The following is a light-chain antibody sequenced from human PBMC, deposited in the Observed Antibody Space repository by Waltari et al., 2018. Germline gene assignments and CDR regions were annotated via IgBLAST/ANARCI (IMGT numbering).Light chain of an antibody. Sequence: SRRASKTVSRALAWYQQKPDQAPRLLIYAASSRATGIPDRLSGGGSGTDCSLTISRLEPEDFAVYYCQHYVTLPATFGQGTKVAF. V-gene: IGKV3-20*01. CDR2: AAS. CDR1: KTVSRA. CDR3: QHYVTLPAT. J-gene: IGKJ1*01.